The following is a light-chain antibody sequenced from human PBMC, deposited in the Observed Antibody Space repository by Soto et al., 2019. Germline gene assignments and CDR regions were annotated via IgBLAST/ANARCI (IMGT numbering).Light chain of an antibody. V-gene: IGKV3-20*01. CDR2: GAS. CDR1: QSISRLY. CDR3: QQYGSSPRT. Sequence: EIVLTQSPGSLSLSPGEGATLSCSSSQSISRLYLSWYQQKPGQAPRLLIYGASSRATGIPDRFSGSGSGTDFTLTISRLEPEDFAVYYCQQYGSSPRTFGQGTKVDIK. J-gene: IGKJ1*01.